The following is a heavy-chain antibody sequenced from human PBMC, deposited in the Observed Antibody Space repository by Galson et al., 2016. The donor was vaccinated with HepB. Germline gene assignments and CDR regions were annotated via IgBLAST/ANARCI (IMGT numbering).Heavy chain of an antibody. D-gene: IGHD4-11*01. CDR3: ARYNNYGVYAMDV. J-gene: IGHJ6*02. CDR2: SGST. Sequence: SGSTIYNPSLKSRVTISLATSTNQFSLKLSSVTAADTAVYYCARYNNYGVYAMDVWGQGTMVTVSS. V-gene: IGHV4-4*09.